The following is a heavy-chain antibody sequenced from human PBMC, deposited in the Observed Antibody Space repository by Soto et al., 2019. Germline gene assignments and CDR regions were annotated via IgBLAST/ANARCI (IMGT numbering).Heavy chain of an antibody. CDR3: SRSGYSGYDKAAFDI. Sequence: PGESLKISCKGSGYSFTSYWIGWVRQMPGKGLEWMGIIYPGDSDTRYSPSFQGQVTISADKSISTAYLQWSSLKASDTAMYYCSRSGYSGYDKAAFDIWGQGTMVTVSS. D-gene: IGHD5-12*01. CDR1: GYSFTSYW. V-gene: IGHV5-51*01. CDR2: IYPGDSDT. J-gene: IGHJ3*02.